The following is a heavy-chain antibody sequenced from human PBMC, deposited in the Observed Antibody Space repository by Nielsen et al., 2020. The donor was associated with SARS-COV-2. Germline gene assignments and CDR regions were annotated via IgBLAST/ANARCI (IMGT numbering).Heavy chain of an antibody. Sequence: GGSLRLSCVASGFTFDDYAMHWVRQAPGKGLEWVAGLIWNSFNIGYADSVQGRFTISRDNAKNTLYLQMNNLKTEDTALYYCVKDLEPGETSDAAFDKWGQGTMVTVSS. D-gene: IGHD3-10*01. CDR3: VKDLEPGETSDAAFDK. CDR2: LIWNSFNI. CDR1: GFTFDDYA. V-gene: IGHV3-9*01. J-gene: IGHJ3*02.